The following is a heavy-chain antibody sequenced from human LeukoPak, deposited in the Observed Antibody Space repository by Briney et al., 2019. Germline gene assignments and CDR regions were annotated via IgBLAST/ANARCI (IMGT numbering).Heavy chain of an antibody. V-gene: IGHV4-59*12. CDR3: ARDSGWYYYDSSGHIGFDP. D-gene: IGHD3-22*01. J-gene: IGHJ5*02. CDR1: GGSISSYY. Sequence: SETLSLTCTVSGGSISSYYWSWIRQPPGKGLEWIGYIYYSGSTNYNPSLKSRVTISVHTPKNQFSLKLSSVTAADTAVYYCARDSGWYYYDSSGHIGFDPWGQGTLVTVSS. CDR2: IYYSGST.